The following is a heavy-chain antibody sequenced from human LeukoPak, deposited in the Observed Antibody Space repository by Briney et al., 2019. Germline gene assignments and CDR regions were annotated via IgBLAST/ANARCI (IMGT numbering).Heavy chain of an antibody. D-gene: IGHD1-20*01. CDR1: GGTFSSYA. CDR2: IIPIFGTA. Sequence: SVKVSCKASGGTFSSYAISWVRQAPGRGLEWMGGIIPIFGTANYAQKFQGRVTITADESTSTAYMELSSLRSDDTAVYYCVPSNNWVYYFDYWGQGTLVSVSS. J-gene: IGHJ4*02. CDR3: VPSNNWVYYFDY. V-gene: IGHV1-69*13.